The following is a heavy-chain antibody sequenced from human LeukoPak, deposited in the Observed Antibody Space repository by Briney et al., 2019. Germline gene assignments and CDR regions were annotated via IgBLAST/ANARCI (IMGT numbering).Heavy chain of an antibody. J-gene: IGHJ4*02. V-gene: IGHV3-23*01. CDR2: ISGSGGST. CDR3: ANYQNYYDSSGYSDY. D-gene: IGHD3-22*01. Sequence: PGGSLRLSCAASGFTFSSYAMSWVPQAPGKGLEWVSAISGSGGSTYYADSVKGRFTISRDNSKNTLYVQMNSLRAEDTAVYYCANYQNYYDSSGYSDYWGQGTLVTVSS. CDR1: GFTFSSYA.